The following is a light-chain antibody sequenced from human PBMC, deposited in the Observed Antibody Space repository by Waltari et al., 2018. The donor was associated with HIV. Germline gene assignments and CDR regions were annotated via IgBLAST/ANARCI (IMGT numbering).Light chain of an antibody. J-gene: IGLJ3*02. CDR2: FDY. V-gene: IGLV1-36*01. Sequence: QSALTQSPSVSAAPRQRVTISCSGTRSHIGKNAVNWYRQFPGTTPTLLIYFDYLLSSGVSDRFSASKSDTSASLAISGLQSEDEADYYCAAWDDNLNAMLFGGGTRLTVL. CDR1: RSHIGKNA. CDR3: AAWDDNLNAML.